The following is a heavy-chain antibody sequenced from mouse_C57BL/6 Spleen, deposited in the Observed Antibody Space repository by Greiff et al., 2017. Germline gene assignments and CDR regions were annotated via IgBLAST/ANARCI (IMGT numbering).Heavy chain of an antibody. J-gene: IGHJ4*01. Sequence: VQLQEPGPVLVKPGASVKMSCKASGYTFTDYYMTWVKQSHGKSLEWIGVIYPSNGGTSYNQKFKGKATVTVDKSSSTAYMELNSLTSEVSAVFNCARRGWGDAMGYWGKGTSVTVSS. CDR2: IYPSNGGT. CDR1: GYTFTDYY. V-gene: IGHV1-19*01. CDR3: ARRGWGDAMGY. D-gene: IGHD1-1*02.